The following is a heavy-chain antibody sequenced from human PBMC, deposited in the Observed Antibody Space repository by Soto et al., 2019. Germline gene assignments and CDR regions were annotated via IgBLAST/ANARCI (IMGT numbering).Heavy chain of an antibody. CDR1: GDDFNSYS. D-gene: IGHD1-26*01. CDR3: ARSFYTGSGGPFDY. CDR2: IIPMDDTT. Sequence: VQLVQSGAVVKRPGSSVRVSCKASGDDFNSYSLNWVRQAPGQGLEWIGEIIPMDDTTEYSQRFQGTVTITADKSTSTSYMELNSLRFEDTAVYYCARSFYTGSGGPFDYWGQGTLVTVSS. V-gene: IGHV1-69*06. J-gene: IGHJ4*02.